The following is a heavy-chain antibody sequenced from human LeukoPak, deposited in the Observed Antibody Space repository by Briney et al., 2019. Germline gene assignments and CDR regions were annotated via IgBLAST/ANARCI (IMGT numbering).Heavy chain of an antibody. Sequence: GGSLRLSCAASGFTFSSYAMHWVRQAPGKGLEWVAVISYDGSNKYYADSVKGRFTISRDNSKNTLYLQMNSLRAEDTAVYYCAKDHYGAFYWGQGTLVTVSS. V-gene: IGHV3-30*04. CDR3: AKDHYGAFY. CDR2: ISYDGSNK. J-gene: IGHJ4*02. CDR1: GFTFSSYA. D-gene: IGHD4-17*01.